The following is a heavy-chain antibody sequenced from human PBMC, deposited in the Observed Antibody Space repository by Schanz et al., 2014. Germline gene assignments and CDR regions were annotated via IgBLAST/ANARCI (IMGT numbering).Heavy chain of an antibody. V-gene: IGHV3-30-3*01. J-gene: IGHJ4*02. CDR1: GFTLSSYA. CDR3: ASPSGYSDYGTYFDF. Sequence: QVQLVESGGGVVQPGRSLRLSCAAYGFTLSSYAMHWVRQAPGKGLEWVAVISYDGSNKYYADSVKGRFTISRDNSRNTLYRQMNSLRTEDTAVYYCASPSGYSDYGTYFDFWGQGTLVTVSS. CDR2: ISYDGSNK. D-gene: IGHD5-12*01.